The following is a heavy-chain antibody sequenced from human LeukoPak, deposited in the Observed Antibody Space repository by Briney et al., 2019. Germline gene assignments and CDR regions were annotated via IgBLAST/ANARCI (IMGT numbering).Heavy chain of an antibody. CDR3: VRDSHSSGWYLPDY. CDR1: GYTFTGYY. Sequence: GASVKVSCKASGYTFTGYYIHWVRQAPGQGLEWMGWINPNSGGTNYAQKFQGRVTMTRDTSISTAYMELNRLRSDDTAVYYCVRDSHSSGWYLPDYWGQGTLVTVSS. J-gene: IGHJ4*02. D-gene: IGHD6-19*01. CDR2: INPNSGGT. V-gene: IGHV1-2*02.